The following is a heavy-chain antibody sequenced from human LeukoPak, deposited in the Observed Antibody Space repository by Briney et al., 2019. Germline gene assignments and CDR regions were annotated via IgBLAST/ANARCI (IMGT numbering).Heavy chain of an antibody. Sequence: ASVKVSCKASGYTFTSYGISWVRQAPGQGLEWMGWISAYNGNTNYAQKLQGRVTMTTDTSTSTAYMELRSLRSDDTAVYYCAISRLYCSSTSCYVYYYMDVWGKGTTVTVSS. J-gene: IGHJ6*03. V-gene: IGHV1-18*01. CDR3: AISRLYCSSTSCYVYYYMDV. CDR1: GYTFTSYG. CDR2: ISAYNGNT. D-gene: IGHD2-2*01.